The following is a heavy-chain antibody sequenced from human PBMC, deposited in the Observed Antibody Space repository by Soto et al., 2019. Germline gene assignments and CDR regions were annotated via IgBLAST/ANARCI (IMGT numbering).Heavy chain of an antibody. Sequence: PSETFSLTCTVSGGFISSYYWSWIRQPPGKGLEWIGYIYYSGSTNYNPSLKSRLIISVNTSKNQFSLKLTSATAADTAVYYCARDFKRYSRSPGPLEYWGQGTLVTVSS. CDR1: GGFISSYY. CDR3: ARDFKRYSRSPGPLEY. D-gene: IGHD6-6*01. V-gene: IGHV4-59*12. CDR2: IYYSGST. J-gene: IGHJ4*02.